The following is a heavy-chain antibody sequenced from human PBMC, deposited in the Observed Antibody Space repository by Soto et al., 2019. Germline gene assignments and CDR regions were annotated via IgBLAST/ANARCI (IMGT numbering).Heavy chain of an antibody. CDR3: AASGYYDFWSGYYPSPWFDP. V-gene: IGHV1-58*02. Sequence: SVKVSCKASGFTFTNSAMQWVRQARGQRLEWIGWIVVGSGNTNYAQKFQERVTITRDMSTSTAYMELSSLRSEDTAVYYCAASGYYDFWSGYYPSPWFDPWGQGTLVTVSS. D-gene: IGHD3-3*01. CDR2: IVVGSGNT. J-gene: IGHJ5*02. CDR1: GFTFTNSA.